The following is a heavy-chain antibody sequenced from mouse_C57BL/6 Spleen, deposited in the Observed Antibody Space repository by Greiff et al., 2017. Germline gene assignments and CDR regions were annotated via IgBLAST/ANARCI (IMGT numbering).Heavy chain of an antibody. J-gene: IGHJ2*01. D-gene: IGHD2-12*01. CDR2: IGNKANNHAT. CDR1: GFTFSDAW. V-gene: IGHV6-6*01. CDR3: AYYSFYCYY. Sequence: EVKVVESGGGLVQPGGSMKLSCAASGFTFSDAWMDWVRQSPEKGLEWVAEIGNKANNHATYYAESVKGRFTISRDDSKSSVYLQMNSLRAEDTGIYYCAYYSFYCYYWGQGTTLTVSS.